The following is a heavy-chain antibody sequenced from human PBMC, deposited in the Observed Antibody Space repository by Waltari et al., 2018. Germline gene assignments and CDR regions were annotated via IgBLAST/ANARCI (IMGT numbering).Heavy chain of an antibody. CDR1: GYSISSGYY. CDR3: VRAIRYFDLYYFDY. CDR2: IYHSGST. D-gene: IGHD3-9*01. V-gene: IGHV4-38-2*01. Sequence: QVQLQESGPGLVKPSETLSLTCAVSGYSISSGYYWGWIRQPPGKGLEWIGSIYHSGSTYYNPSLKSRVTISVDTSKNQFSLKLSSVTAADTAVYYCVRAIRYFDLYYFDYWGQGTLVTVSS. J-gene: IGHJ4*02.